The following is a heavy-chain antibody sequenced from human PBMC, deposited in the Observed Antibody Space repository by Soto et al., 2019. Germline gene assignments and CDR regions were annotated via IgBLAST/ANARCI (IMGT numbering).Heavy chain of an antibody. J-gene: IGHJ5*02. CDR1: GYSFTSYW. D-gene: IGHD3-10*01. Sequence: PGESLKISCKGSGYSFTSYWIGWVRQMPGKGLEWMGIIYPGDSDTRYSPSFQGQVTISADKSISTAYLQWSSLKASDTAMYYCARHSLYGSGRGNWFDPWGQGTLVTVSS. CDR2: IYPGDSDT. V-gene: IGHV5-51*01. CDR3: ARHSLYGSGRGNWFDP.